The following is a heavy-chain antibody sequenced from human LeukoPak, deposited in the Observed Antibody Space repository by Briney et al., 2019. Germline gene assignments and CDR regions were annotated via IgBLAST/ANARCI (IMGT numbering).Heavy chain of an antibody. Sequence: SETLSLTCTVSGGSISSYYWSWISQPPGKGLEWIGYIYYSGSTNYNPSLKSRVTISVDTSKNQFPLKLSSVTAADTAVYYCARDGSGSYLLWGQGTLVTVSS. CDR3: ARDGSGSYLL. V-gene: IGHV4-59*01. CDR2: IYYSGST. CDR1: GGSISSYY. J-gene: IGHJ4*02. D-gene: IGHD3-10*01.